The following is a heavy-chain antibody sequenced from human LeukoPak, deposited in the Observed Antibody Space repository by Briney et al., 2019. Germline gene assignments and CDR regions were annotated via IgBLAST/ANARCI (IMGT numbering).Heavy chain of an antibody. V-gene: IGHV1-18*01. Sequence: GASVKVSCKASGYTFTSYGTSWVRQAPGQGLEWMGWISAYNGNTNYAQKLQGRVTMTTDTSTSTAYMGLRSLRSDDTAVYYCARGDHSFYYYYYYMDVWGKGTTVTISS. J-gene: IGHJ6*03. CDR1: GYTFTSYG. CDR3: ARGDHSFYYYYYYMDV. D-gene: IGHD3-16*02. CDR2: ISAYNGNT.